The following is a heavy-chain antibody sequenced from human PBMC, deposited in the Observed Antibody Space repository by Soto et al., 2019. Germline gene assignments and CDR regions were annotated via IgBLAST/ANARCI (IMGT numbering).Heavy chain of an antibody. V-gene: IGHV1-18*01. CDR2: ISAYNGNT. CDR1: GYTFTSYV. D-gene: IGHD1-1*01. J-gene: IGHJ6*02. Sequence: ASVKVSCKASGYTFTSYVISWVRQAPGQGLEWMGWISAYNGNTNYAQKLQGRVTMTTDTSTSTAYMELRGLRSDDTAVYYCARETGTTEYYYYGMDVWGQGTTVTVSS. CDR3: ARETGTTEYYYYGMDV.